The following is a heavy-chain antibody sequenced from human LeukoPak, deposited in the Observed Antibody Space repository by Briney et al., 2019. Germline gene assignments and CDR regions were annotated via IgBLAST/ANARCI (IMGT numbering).Heavy chain of an antibody. J-gene: IGHJ4*02. V-gene: IGHV4-39*07. D-gene: IGHD3-22*01. Sequence: PSETLSLTCTVSGGSISTSSYYWGWIRQPPGKGLEWIGSIHYSGTTYYNPSLKSRVTISVDTSKNQFSLKLSSVTAADTAVYYCAREDSSGYYRHFDYWGQGTLVTVSS. CDR2: IHYSGTT. CDR3: AREDSSGYYRHFDY. CDR1: GGSISTSSYY.